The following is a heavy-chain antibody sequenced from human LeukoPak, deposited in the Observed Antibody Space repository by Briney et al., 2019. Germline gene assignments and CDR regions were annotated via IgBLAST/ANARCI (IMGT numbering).Heavy chain of an antibody. CDR3: TRTPRFVAHAFYFDQ. CDR1: GYTFATYS. Sequence: GESLKISCKGFGYTFATYSIGWVRQMPGKGPEWMGTIYPSDSDTRYSPSFQGHVTISADKSITTAYLQWRSLKASDSAMYYCTRTPRFVAHAFYFDQWGREPWSPSPQ. J-gene: IGHJ4*02. CDR2: IYPSDSDT. V-gene: IGHV5-51*01. D-gene: IGHD2-15*01.